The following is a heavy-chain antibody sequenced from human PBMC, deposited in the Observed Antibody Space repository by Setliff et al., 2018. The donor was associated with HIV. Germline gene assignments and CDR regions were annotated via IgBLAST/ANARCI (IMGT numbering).Heavy chain of an antibody. V-gene: IGHV4-61*09. CDR1: GGSISSGSSY. Sequence: PSETLSLTCTVSGGSISSGSSYWSWIRQPAGKGLEWIGHIYTSGSTRYNPSLKSRVTTAVNTSKNHFSLRLTSVTAADTAVYFCSRAPEVLGATRLYYYYMDVWGKGTMVTVSS. D-gene: IGHD1-26*01. J-gene: IGHJ6*03. CDR2: IYTSGST. CDR3: SRAPEVLGATRLYYYYMDV.